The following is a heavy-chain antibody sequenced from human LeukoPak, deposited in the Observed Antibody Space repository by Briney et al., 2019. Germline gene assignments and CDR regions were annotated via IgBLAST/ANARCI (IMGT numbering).Heavy chain of an antibody. V-gene: IGHV3-23*01. D-gene: IGHD3-22*01. CDR3: AKDEYDSIYYYMDV. CDR1: GFTFSSYA. J-gene: IGHJ6*03. CDR2: ISSSGGTT. Sequence: GGSLRLSCAASGFTFSSYAMSWVRQAPGKGLEWVSAISSSGGTTYYADSVKGRFTIFRDNSKNTLYLQMNSLKTEDTAVYYCAKDEYDSIYYYMDVWGKGTTVTISS.